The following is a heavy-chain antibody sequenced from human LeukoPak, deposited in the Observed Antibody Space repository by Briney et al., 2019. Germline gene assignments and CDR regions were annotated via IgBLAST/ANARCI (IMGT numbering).Heavy chain of an antibody. Sequence: ASVKVSCKASGYTFTGYYMHWVRQAPGQGLEWMGWINPNSGGTKSAQKFQGRVTMTRDTSISTAYMELNSLRSDDTAVYYCARNIGDDFWSGYPPPYYMDVWGKGTTVTVSS. CDR2: INPNSGGT. D-gene: IGHD3-3*01. CDR1: GYTFTGYY. J-gene: IGHJ6*03. V-gene: IGHV1-2*02. CDR3: ARNIGDDFWSGYPPPYYMDV.